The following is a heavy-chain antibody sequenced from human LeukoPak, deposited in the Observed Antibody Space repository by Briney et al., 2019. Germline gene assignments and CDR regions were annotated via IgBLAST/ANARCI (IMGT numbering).Heavy chain of an antibody. J-gene: IGHJ4*02. V-gene: IGHV4-34*01. CDR2: INHSGST. D-gene: IGHD3-10*01. Sequence: SETLSLTCAVYGGSFSGYYWSWIRQPPGKGLEWTGEINHSGSTNYNPSLKSRVTISVDTSKNRFSLKLSSVTAADTAVYYCAKDTGISGSHRTLGFDYWGQGTLVIVSS. CDR1: GGSFSGYY. CDR3: AKDTGISGSHRTLGFDY.